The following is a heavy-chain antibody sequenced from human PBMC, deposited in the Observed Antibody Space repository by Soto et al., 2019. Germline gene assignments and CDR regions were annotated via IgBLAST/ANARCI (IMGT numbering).Heavy chain of an antibody. J-gene: IGHJ6*02. D-gene: IGHD2-2*01. CDR3: ASLFHCTSTSCYYYYGMDV. Sequence: SATLSLTCTVSCGSISSTNYYWGWIPQPPGEGLECIGSIYYSGSTYYNPSLKSRVTISVDTSKNQFSLKLSSVTAADTAVYYCASLFHCTSTSCYYYYGMDVWGQGTTVTVS. V-gene: IGHV4-39*01. CDR1: CGSISSTNYY. CDR2: IYYSGST.